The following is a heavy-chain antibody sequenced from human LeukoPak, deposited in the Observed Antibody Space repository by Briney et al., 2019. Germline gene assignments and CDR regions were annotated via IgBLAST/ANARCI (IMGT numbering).Heavy chain of an antibody. CDR2: ISSSGSYI. J-gene: IGHJ4*02. D-gene: IGHD3-9*01. V-gene: IGHV3-21*05. CDR3: ASGADILTGYWTPFDY. Sequence: GDSLRLSCAASGFTFSSHEMNWVRQAPGKGLEWVSYISSSGSYIYYADSVKGRFTISRDNAKNSLYLQMNSLRAEDTAVYYCASGADILTGYWTPFDYWGQGTLVTVSS. CDR1: GFTFSSHE.